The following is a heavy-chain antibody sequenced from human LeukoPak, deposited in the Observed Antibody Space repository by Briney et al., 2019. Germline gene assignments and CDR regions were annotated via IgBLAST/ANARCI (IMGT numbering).Heavy chain of an antibody. Sequence: GGSLRLSCAASGFTVSSNYMSWVRQAPGKGLEWVSVIYSGGSTYYADSVKGRFTISRDNSKNTLYLQMNSLRAEDTAVYYCAKSWVDCSSTSCYLPTGYFDYWGQGTLVTVSS. CDR3: AKSWVDCSSTSCYLPTGYFDY. CDR2: IYSGGST. V-gene: IGHV3-53*05. CDR1: GFTVSSNY. J-gene: IGHJ4*02. D-gene: IGHD2-2*01.